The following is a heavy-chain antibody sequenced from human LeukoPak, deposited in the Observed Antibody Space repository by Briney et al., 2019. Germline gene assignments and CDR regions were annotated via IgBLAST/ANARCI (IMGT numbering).Heavy chain of an antibody. CDR1: GFTVSSNY. D-gene: IGHD3-22*01. V-gene: IGHV3-53*01. CDR3: ARAHITMTFNWFDP. CDR2: IYSGGST. Sequence: PGGSLRLSCAASGFTVSSNYMGWVRQAPGKGLEWVSVIYSGGSTYYADSVKGRFTISRDNSKNTLYLQMNSLRAEDTAVYYCARAHITMTFNWFDPWGQGTLVTVSS. J-gene: IGHJ5*02.